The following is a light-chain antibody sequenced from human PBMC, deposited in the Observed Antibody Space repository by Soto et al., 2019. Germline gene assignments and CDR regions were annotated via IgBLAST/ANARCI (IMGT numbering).Light chain of an antibody. Sequence: QSVLTQPPSASGSPGQSVTISCTGTSTDVGAYNYVSWYQQHPGKAPKLVIYEVTKRPSGVPDRFSGSKSGNTASLTVSGLQAEDEADYYCGSHAGNSNLVFGGGTKPPS. CDR1: STDVGAYNY. J-gene: IGLJ3*02. V-gene: IGLV2-8*01. CDR3: GSHAGNSNLV. CDR2: EVT.